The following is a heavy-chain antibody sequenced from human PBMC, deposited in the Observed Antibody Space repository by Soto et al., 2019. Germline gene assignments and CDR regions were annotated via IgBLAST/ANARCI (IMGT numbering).Heavy chain of an antibody. V-gene: IGHV3-30*18. CDR1: GFIFSSYG. D-gene: IGHD3-9*01. J-gene: IGHJ6*02. Sequence: GSLRLSCAASGFIFSSYGIHWVRQAPGKGLEWVAVISYDGSNKYYADSVKGRFTISRDNSKNTLYLQMNSLRAEDTAVYYCAKDHGYYDILTGREFGMDVWGQGTTVTVSS. CDR2: ISYDGSNK. CDR3: AKDHGYYDILTGREFGMDV.